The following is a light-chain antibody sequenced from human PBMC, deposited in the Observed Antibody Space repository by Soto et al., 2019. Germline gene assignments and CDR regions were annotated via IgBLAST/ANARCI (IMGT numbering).Light chain of an antibody. V-gene: IGKV1-39*01. CDR2: GTS. CDR3: QQTYTTPYS. J-gene: IGKJ2*03. CDR1: QSASNY. Sequence: DIQMTQSPPSLSASVGDRVTITCRASQSASNYLHWYQQKPGKVPKLLIYGTSSLQSGVPSRFAVSGSETDFTLTISSLQLDDLATYYCQQTYTTPYSFGGGTKVEI.